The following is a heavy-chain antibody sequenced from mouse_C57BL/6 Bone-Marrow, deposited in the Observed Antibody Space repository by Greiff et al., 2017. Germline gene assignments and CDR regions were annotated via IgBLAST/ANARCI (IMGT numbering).Heavy chain of an antibody. D-gene: IGHD1-1*01. CDR3: ARHYGNYAMDY. V-gene: IGHV1-75*01. CDR2: LFPGSGST. CDR1: GYTFTDYY. Sequence: VHLAESGPELVKPGASVKISCKASGYTFTDYYINWVKQRPGQGLEWIGWLFPGSGSTYYNEKFKGKDTLTVDKSSSTAYMLLSSLTSEDSAVYFCARHYGNYAMDYWGQGTSVTVSS. J-gene: IGHJ4*01.